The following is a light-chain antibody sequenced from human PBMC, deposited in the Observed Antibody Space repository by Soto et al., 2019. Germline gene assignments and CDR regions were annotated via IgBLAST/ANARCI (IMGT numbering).Light chain of an antibody. CDR1: QGFSTW. CDR2: KAS. V-gene: IGKV1-12*01. Sequence: DIQMTQSPSFLSASVRDRVTITCRASQGFSTWLAWYQQRPGKAPKFLIFKASGLEGGVVSKIGGSVSWTDCILAINFMLAEDCVTYVGLEANSCHPSIGQGTKVDIK. J-gene: IGKJ1*01. CDR3: LEANSCHPS.